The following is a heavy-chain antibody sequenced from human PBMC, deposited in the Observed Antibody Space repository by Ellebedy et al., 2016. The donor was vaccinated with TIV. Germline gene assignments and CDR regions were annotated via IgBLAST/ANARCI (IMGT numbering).Heavy chain of an antibody. CDR1: GASISGSSYY. Sequence: SETLSLXCSVSGASISGSSYYWGWVRQPPGKGLEWIGSVYYRGSTFYNPSLKSRATTSVDTSKNEFSLKLTSVTAADTAVYFCARAYGSGSNFQYWGQGTLVTVSS. J-gene: IGHJ4*02. CDR3: ARAYGSGSNFQY. D-gene: IGHD3-10*01. V-gene: IGHV4-39*01. CDR2: VYYRGST.